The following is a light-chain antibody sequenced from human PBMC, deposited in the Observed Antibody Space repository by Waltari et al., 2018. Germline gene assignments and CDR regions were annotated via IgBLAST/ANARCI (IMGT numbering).Light chain of an antibody. CDR3: SSFTSDSTLV. CDR2: EGF. J-gene: IGLJ3*02. Sequence: QSALTQPASVSGSPGQSITISCTGTSSDIGGYRYVSWYQQHPGKAPKLMIYEGFSRPSGVSGRFSGSQSGNTASLTISGLQAEDEADYYCSSFTSDSTLVFGGGTKLTVL. CDR1: SSDIGGYRY. V-gene: IGLV2-14*01.